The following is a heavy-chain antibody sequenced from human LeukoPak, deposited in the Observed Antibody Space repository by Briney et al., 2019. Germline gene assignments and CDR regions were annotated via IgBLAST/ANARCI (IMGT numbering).Heavy chain of an antibody. Sequence: GGSLRLSCAASGFIFSSYAMSWVRQAPGKGLEWVSAISDRGSSTYYADSVKGRFTISRDNSKNTLYLQMNSLRAEDTALYYCAKNRGQYFDYWGQGTLVTVSS. CDR3: AKNRGQYFDY. CDR2: ISDRGSST. J-gene: IGHJ4*02. D-gene: IGHD1-14*01. V-gene: IGHV3-23*01. CDR1: GFIFSSYA.